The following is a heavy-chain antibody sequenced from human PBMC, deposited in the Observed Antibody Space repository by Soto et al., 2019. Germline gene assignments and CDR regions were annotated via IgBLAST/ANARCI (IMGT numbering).Heavy chain of an antibody. CDR3: ARSWGVYCSSTSCYSPWFDP. J-gene: IGHJ5*02. CDR2: ISSSGSPI. Sequence: GWSLRLSCASSVFTFISYEMNWVRQAPGKGLEWVSYISSSGSPIYYADSVKGRFTISRDNAKNSLYLQMNSLRAEDTAVYYCARSWGVYCSSTSCYSPWFDPWGQGTLVTVSS. V-gene: IGHV3-48*03. CDR1: VFTFISYE. D-gene: IGHD2-2*02.